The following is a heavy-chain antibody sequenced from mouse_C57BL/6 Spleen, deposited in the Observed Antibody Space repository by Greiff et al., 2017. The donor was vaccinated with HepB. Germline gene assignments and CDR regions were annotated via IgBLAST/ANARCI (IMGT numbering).Heavy chain of an antibody. V-gene: IGHV5-9-1*02. CDR3: TRGGGLRPGSYYFDY. J-gene: IGHJ2*01. CDR1: GFTFSSYA. D-gene: IGHD2-4*01. Sequence: EVQVVESGEGLVKPGGSLKLSCAASGFTFSSYAMSWVRQTPEKRLEWVAYISSGGDYIYYADTVKGRFTISRDNARNTLYLQMSSLKSEDTAMYYCTRGGGLRPGSYYFDYWGQGTTLTVSS. CDR2: ISSGGDYI.